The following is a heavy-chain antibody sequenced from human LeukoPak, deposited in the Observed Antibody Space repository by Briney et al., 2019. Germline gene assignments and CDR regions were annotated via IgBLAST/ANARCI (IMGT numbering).Heavy chain of an antibody. J-gene: IGHJ4*02. D-gene: IGHD1-7*01. Sequence: PGRSLRLSCAASGFTVSSNYMSWVRQAPGKGLEWVSVIYSGGSTYYADSVKGRFTISRDNSKNTLYLQMNSLRAEDTAVYYCARGNWNYDRGGRYFDYWGQGTLVTVSS. CDR2: IYSGGST. CDR1: GFTVSSNY. CDR3: ARGNWNYDRGGRYFDY. V-gene: IGHV3-66*02.